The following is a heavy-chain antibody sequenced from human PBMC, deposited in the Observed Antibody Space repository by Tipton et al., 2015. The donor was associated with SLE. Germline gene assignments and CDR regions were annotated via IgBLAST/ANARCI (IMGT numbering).Heavy chain of an antibody. J-gene: IGHJ5*02. D-gene: IGHD1-1*01. CDR1: GGSLSDYY. Sequence: AGLVKPSETLSLTCAVYGGSLSDYYWNWIRQPPGKGLEWIGEINHCGSTNYNPSLKSRVSISLDTSKNQFSLKLNSATAADTAVYYCARGSPSADHVWTRRNWFDPWGQGTLVTVSS. CDR3: ARGSPSADHVWTRRNWFDP. CDR2: INHCGST. V-gene: IGHV4-34*01.